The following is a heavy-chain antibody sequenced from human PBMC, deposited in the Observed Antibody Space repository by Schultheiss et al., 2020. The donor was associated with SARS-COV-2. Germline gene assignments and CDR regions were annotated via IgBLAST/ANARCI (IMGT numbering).Heavy chain of an antibody. V-gene: IGHV3-30-3*01. Sequence: GGSLRLSCAASGFTFSSYAMHWVRQAPGKGLEWVAVISYDGSNKYYADSVKGRFTISRDNAKNTLYLQMNSLRAEDTAVYYCARRSGYDRNYYYGMDVWGQGTTVTAP. CDR2: ISYDGSNK. J-gene: IGHJ6*02. CDR1: GFTFSSYA. CDR3: ARRSGYDRNYYYGMDV. D-gene: IGHD5-12*01.